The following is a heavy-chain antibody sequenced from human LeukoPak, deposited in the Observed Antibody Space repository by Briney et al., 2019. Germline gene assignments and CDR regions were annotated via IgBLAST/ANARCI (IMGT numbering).Heavy chain of an antibody. V-gene: IGHV4-39*01. J-gene: IGHJ5*02. CDR3: ARLEGSYFETST. D-gene: IGHD3-10*01. CDR1: GGSISSSSYY. CDR2: IYYSGST. Sequence: PSETLSLTCTVSGGSISSSSYYWGWIRQPPGKGLEWIGSIYYSGSTYYNPSLKSRVTISVDTSKNQFSLKLSSVTAADTAVYYCARLEGSYFETSTWGQGTLVTVSS.